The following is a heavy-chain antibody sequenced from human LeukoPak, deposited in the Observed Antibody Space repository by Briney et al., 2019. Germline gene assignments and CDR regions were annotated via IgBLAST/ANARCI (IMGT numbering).Heavy chain of an antibody. Sequence: ASVKVSCKASGYTFTGYYMHWVRQAPGQGLEWMGWINPNSGGTNYAWKFQGRVTMTRDTSISTAYMELSRLRSDDTAVYYCAREGLGIDYWGQGTLVTVSS. CDR1: GYTFTGYY. J-gene: IGHJ4*02. CDR2: INPNSGGT. D-gene: IGHD7-27*01. CDR3: AREGLGIDY. V-gene: IGHV1-2*02.